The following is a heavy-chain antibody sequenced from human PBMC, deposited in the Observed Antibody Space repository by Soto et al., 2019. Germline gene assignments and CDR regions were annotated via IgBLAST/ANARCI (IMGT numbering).Heavy chain of an antibody. Sequence: SETLSLTCAVYGGSFSGYYWSWIRQPPGKGLEWIGEINHSGSTNYNPSLKSRVTISVDTSKNQFSLKLSSVTAADTAVYYCARDTGASYSGYDYDFGYWGQGTLVTVS. V-gene: IGHV4-34*01. J-gene: IGHJ4*02. CDR2: INHSGST. D-gene: IGHD5-12*01. CDR3: ARDTGASYSGYDYDFGY. CDR1: GGSFSGYY.